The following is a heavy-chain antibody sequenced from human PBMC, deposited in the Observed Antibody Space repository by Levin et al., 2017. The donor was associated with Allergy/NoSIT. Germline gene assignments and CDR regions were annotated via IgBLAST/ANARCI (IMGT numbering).Heavy chain of an antibody. V-gene: IGHV3-23*01. CDR2: ISGSGGST. D-gene: IGHD5-18*01. J-gene: IGHJ6*02. CDR1: GFTFSSYA. CDR3: AKTADTAMVTVYYYYGMDV. Sequence: GGSLRLSCAASGFTFSSYAMSWVRQAPGKGLEWVSAISGSGGSTYYADSVKGRFTISRDNSKNTLYLQMNSLRAEDTAVYYCAKTADTAMVTVYYYYGMDVWGQGTTVTVSS.